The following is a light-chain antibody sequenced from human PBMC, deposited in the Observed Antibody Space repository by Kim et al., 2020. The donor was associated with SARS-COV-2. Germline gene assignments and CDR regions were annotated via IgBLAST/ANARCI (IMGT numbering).Light chain of an antibody. CDR3: QQYSTYPLT. CDR1: QSISGW. J-gene: IGKJ4*01. CDR2: MTS. Sequence: ASVGDRVTITCRASQSISGWLAWSQQKPGPAPKVLIYMTSNLASGVPSRFSGGGSGTEFTLTISSLQPEDFATYYCQQYSTYPLTFGGGTKVDIK. V-gene: IGKV1-5*03.